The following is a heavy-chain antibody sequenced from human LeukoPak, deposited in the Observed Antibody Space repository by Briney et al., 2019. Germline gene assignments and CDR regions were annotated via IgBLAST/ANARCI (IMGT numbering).Heavy chain of an antibody. V-gene: IGHV4-34*01. Sequence: SETLSLTCAVYGGSFSGYYWSWIRQPPGKGLEWIGEINHSGSTNYNPSLKSRVTISVDTSKNQFSLKLSSVTAADTAVYYCARGFNYDSSGYPDYWGQGTLVTVSS. CDR2: INHSGST. CDR1: GGSFSGYY. D-gene: IGHD3-22*01. CDR3: ARGFNYDSSGYPDY. J-gene: IGHJ4*02.